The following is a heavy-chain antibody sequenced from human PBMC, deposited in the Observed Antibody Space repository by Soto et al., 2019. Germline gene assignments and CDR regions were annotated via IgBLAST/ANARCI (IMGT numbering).Heavy chain of an antibody. CDR3: ASSYTGYLDN. J-gene: IGHJ4*02. Sequence: SETLSLTCSVSGGSMSSGAYYWNWIRQHPGKGLEWIAYMYYSGNTYYNPSLRSRITISVGTSKNQFSLKLTSVTDADTAVYYCASSYTGYLDNWGQGTLVTVSS. CDR1: GGSMSSGAYY. V-gene: IGHV4-31*03. D-gene: IGHD3-9*01. CDR2: MYYSGNT.